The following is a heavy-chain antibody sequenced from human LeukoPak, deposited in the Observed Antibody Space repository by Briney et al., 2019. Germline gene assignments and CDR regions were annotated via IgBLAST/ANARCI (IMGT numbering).Heavy chain of an antibody. D-gene: IGHD3-10*01. CDR2: ISGSGGST. CDR3: AKAPMVRGVIVVDWYFDL. V-gene: IGHV3-23*01. J-gene: IGHJ2*01. Sequence: GGSLRLSCAASGFTFSSYAMSWVRQAPGKGLEWVPAISGSGGSTYYADSVKGRFAISRDNSKNTLYLQMNSLRAEDTAVYYCAKAPMVRGVIVVDWYFDLWGRGTLVTVSS. CDR1: GFTFSSYA.